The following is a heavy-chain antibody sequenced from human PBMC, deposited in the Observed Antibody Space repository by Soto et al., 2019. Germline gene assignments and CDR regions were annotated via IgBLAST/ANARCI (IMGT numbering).Heavy chain of an antibody. CDR3: ARLGGRGYGMNV. Sequence: GASVKVSCKASGGTFSSYAISWVRQAPGQGLEWMGGIIPIFGTANYAQKFQGRVAITADESTSTAYMELSSLRSEDTAVYYCARLGGRGYGMNVWGKGTTAPVS. CDR1: GGTFSSYA. J-gene: IGHJ6*04. V-gene: IGHV1-69*13. CDR2: IIPIFGTA. D-gene: IGHD3-16*01.